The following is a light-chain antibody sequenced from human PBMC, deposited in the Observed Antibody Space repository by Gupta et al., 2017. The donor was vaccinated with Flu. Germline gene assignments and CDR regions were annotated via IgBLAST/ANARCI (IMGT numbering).Light chain of an antibody. CDR3: QQFDTPPPYS. Sequence: HLTQSPSSLSASVGDRVTITCRASQDIRNYLNWYQHKPGRAPKLLIYDASNLEAGVPSRFSGSGSGTDFTLTIRSLQPEDFETYYCQQFDTPPPYSFGEGTKLEI. J-gene: IGKJ2*03. CDR1: QDIRNY. CDR2: DAS. V-gene: IGKV1-33*01.